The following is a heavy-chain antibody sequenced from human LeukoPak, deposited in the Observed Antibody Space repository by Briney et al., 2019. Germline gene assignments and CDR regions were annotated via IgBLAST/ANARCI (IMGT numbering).Heavy chain of an antibody. CDR1: GGSISSYY. D-gene: IGHD3-22*01. V-gene: IGHV4-4*07. Sequence: PSETLSLTCTVSGGSISSYYWSWIRQPAGKGLEWIGRIYTSGSTNYNPSLKSRVTMSVDTSKNQFSLKLSSVTAADTAVYYCARVGIASYYYDSSGYYNAFDIWGQGTMVTVSS. CDR3: ARVGIASYYYDSSGYYNAFDI. J-gene: IGHJ3*02. CDR2: IYTSGST.